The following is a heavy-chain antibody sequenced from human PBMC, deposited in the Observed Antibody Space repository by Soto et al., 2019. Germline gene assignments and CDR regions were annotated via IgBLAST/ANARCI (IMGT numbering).Heavy chain of an antibody. CDR3: ASVYNSGSGSHHSFDY. CDR2: IYYSGST. J-gene: IGHJ4*02. V-gene: IGHV4-39*01. Sequence: SETLSLTCTVSGGSISSNSYYWGWIRQPPGKGLEWIGSIYYSGSTYYNPSLKSRVNISVDTSKNQFSLKLSSVTAADTAVYYCASVYNSGSGSHHSFDYWRQRTLVTVS. D-gene: IGHD6-19*01. CDR1: GGSISSNSYY.